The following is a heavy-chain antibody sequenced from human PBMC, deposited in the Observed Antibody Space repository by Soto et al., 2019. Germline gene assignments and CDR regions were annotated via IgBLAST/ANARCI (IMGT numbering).Heavy chain of an antibody. V-gene: IGHV1-69*01. CDR2: TIPFLGSS. Sequence: QVQLVQSGAEVKRPGSSVKVSCRASGGTFSDYTFSWVRQAPGQGLEWLGGTIPFLGSSKYAPTFQARGTFSADESTATAFMDLSSLRAGDTAVYYCAAKKYRTSPTNYFYNYGMDIWGQGTTVTVSS. J-gene: IGHJ6*02. CDR3: AAKKYRTSPTNYFYNYGMDI. CDR1: GGTFSDYT. D-gene: IGHD6-6*01.